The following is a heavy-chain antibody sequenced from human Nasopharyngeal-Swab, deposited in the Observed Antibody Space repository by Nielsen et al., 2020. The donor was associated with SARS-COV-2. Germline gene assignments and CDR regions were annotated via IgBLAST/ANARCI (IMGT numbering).Heavy chain of an antibody. Sequence: GGSLRLSCAASGFIFSGSSLHWVRQASGKGLEWIGRIRSRANSYATVYGASVKGRFTISRDDSKNTAYLQMNSLKTEDTAVYYCARAKDDSSGSLFDYWGQGNLVTVSS. V-gene: IGHV3-73*01. CDR2: IRSRANSYAT. J-gene: IGHJ4*02. CDR1: GFIFSGSS. CDR3: ARAKDDSSGSLFDY. D-gene: IGHD3-22*01.